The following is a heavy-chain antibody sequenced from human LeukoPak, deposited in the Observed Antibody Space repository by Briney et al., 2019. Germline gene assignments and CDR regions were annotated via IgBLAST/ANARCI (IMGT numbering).Heavy chain of an antibody. CDR1: GVSVSRDGAA. D-gene: IGHD6-25*01. J-gene: IGHJ4*02. CDR2: TYYRSKWHN. V-gene: IGHV6-1*01. CDR3: ARDTLAAADS. Sequence: SQTLSLTCAISGVSVSRDGAAWTWIRQSPSRGLERLGRTYYRSKWHNEYAVSVRGRMAISPDTSKNQFSLHLSSVTPEDTAVYFCARDTLAAADSWGQGALVTVSS.